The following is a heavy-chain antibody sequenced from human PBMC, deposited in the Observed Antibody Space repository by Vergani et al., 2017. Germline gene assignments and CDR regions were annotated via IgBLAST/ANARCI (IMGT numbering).Heavy chain of an antibody. CDR3: AKDMFYFDWLWGGVMDV. J-gene: IGHJ6*03. CDR1: GFTFSSYG. V-gene: IGHV3-33*06. D-gene: IGHD3-9*01. Sequence: QVQLVESGGGVVQPGRSLRLSCAASGFTFSSYGMHWVRQAPGKGLEWVAVIWYDGSNKYYADYVKGRFTISRDNSKNTLYLQMNSLRAEDTAVYYCAKDMFYFDWLWGGVMDVWGKGTTVTVSS. CDR2: IWYDGSNK.